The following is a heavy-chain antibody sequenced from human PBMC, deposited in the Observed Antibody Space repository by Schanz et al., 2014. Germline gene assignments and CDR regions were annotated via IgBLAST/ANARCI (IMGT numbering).Heavy chain of an antibody. D-gene: IGHD3-22*01. Sequence: VHLVESGGGVVQPGGSLRLSCAASGFTFNNYDMNWVRLVPGKGLEWVSGISWNSGSIGYADSVKGRFTISRDDAKNSLYLQMNSLRAEDTAVYYCAKDFNYYHTSGYFEYWGQGTLVTVSS. CDR1: GFTFNNYD. V-gene: IGHV3-9*01. CDR3: AKDFNYYHTSGYFEY. J-gene: IGHJ4*02. CDR2: ISWNSGSI.